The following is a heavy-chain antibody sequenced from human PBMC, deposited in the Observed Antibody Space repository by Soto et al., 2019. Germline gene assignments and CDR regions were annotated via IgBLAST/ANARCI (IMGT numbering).Heavy chain of an antibody. J-gene: IGHJ3*02. Sequence: ASVKVSCKASGYTFTGYYMHWVRQAPGQGLEWMGWINPNSGGTNYAQKFQGRVTMTRDTSISTAYMELSRLRSDDTAVYYCARVRYNFLEWLLYRYNPDAFDIWGQGTMVTVSS. D-gene: IGHD3-3*01. CDR1: GYTFTGYY. V-gene: IGHV1-2*02. CDR2: INPNSGGT. CDR3: ARVRYNFLEWLLYRYNPDAFDI.